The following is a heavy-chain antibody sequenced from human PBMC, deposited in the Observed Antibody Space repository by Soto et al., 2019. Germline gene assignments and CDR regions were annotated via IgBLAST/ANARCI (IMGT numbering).Heavy chain of an antibody. V-gene: IGHV4-59*12. CDR1: GGSISSYY. CDR2: IYYSGST. CDR3: ARDLGTTLLGY. D-gene: IGHD1-26*01. J-gene: IGHJ4*02. Sequence: PSETLSLTCTVSGGSISSYYWSWIRQPPGKGLEWIGSIYYSGSTYYNPSLKRRVTISVDTSKNQFSLKLSSVTAADTAVYYCARDLGTTLLGYWGQGTLVTVSS.